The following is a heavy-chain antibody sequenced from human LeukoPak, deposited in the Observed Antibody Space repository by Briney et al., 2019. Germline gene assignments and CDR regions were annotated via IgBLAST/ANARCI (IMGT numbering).Heavy chain of an antibody. CDR1: GGSISSYY. CDR2: MYYSGST. CDR3: ARAPRTTVTTWYDAFDI. V-gene: IGHV4-59*01. J-gene: IGHJ3*02. Sequence: PSETLSLTCTVSGGSISSYYWSLIRQPPGKGLEWIGYMYYSGSTNYNPSLKSRVTISVDTSKNQFSLKLSSVTAADTAVYYCARAPRTTVTTWYDAFDIWGQGTMVTVSS. D-gene: IGHD4-4*01.